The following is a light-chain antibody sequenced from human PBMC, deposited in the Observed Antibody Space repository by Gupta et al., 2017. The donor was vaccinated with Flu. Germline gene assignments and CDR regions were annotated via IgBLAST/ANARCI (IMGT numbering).Light chain of an antibody. V-gene: IGKV1-39*01. CDR3: QQSVSTLWT. CDR1: QSISSY. Sequence: PSSLSASVGDRVTITCRESQSISSYLNWYQQKPGKAPKVLIYAASSLQSGVPSRFSGSGSGTDFTLTISRLQPEDFATYYCQQSVSTLWTFGQGTKVEIK. CDR2: AAS. J-gene: IGKJ1*01.